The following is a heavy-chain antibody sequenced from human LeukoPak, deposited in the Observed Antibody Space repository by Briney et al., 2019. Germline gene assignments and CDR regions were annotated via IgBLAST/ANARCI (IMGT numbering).Heavy chain of an antibody. V-gene: IGHV5-51*01. CDR2: IYPGDSDT. CDR3: ARHRDYDYVWGSSGADYYYYMDV. CDR1: EYRFTSYW. Sequence: GESLKISFKGSEYRFTSYWIGWVRQMPGKGLEWMGIIYPGDSDTRYSPSFQGQVTISADKSISTAYLQWSSLKASDTAMYYCARHRDYDYVWGSSGADYYYYMDVWGKGTTVTVSS. D-gene: IGHD3-16*01. J-gene: IGHJ6*03.